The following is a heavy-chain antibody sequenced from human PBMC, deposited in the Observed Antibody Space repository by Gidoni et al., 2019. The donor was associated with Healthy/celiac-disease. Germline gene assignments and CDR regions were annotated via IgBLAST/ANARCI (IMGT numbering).Heavy chain of an antibody. CDR2: ISAYNGNT. Sequence: QVQLVQSGAEVKKPGASVKVSCKASGYTFTSYGISWVRQAPGQGLEWMGWISAYNGNTNYAQKLQGRVTMTTDTSTSTAYMELRSLRSDDTAVYYCARDLPRVVVVTKGRFDPWGQGTLVTVSS. J-gene: IGHJ5*02. V-gene: IGHV1-18*01. CDR3: ARDLPRVVVVTKGRFDP. D-gene: IGHD2-21*02. CDR1: GYTFTSYG.